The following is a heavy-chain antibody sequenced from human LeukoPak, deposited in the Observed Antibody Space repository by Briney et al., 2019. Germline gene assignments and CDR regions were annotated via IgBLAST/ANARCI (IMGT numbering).Heavy chain of an antibody. CDR2: ISSSGSTI. V-gene: IGHV3-48*03. Sequence: QPGGSLRLSCAASGFTFSSYEMNWVRQAPGRGLEWVSFISSSGSTIYYADSVKGRFTISRDNAKNSLYLQMNSLRAEDTAVYYCARDQGYYDSSAFNDYWGQGTLVTVSS. D-gene: IGHD3-22*01. CDR1: GFTFSSYE. CDR3: ARDQGYYDSSAFNDY. J-gene: IGHJ4*02.